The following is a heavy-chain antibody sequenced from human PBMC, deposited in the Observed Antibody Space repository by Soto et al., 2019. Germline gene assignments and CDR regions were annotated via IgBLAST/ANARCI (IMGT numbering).Heavy chain of an antibody. J-gene: IGHJ4*02. CDR1: GYTFTSYY. CDR3: ARAGSSGYYLDY. V-gene: IGHV1-46*01. CDR2: INPRGGRT. Sequence: GASVKVSCTASGYTFTSYYMHLVRQAPGQGLEWMGMINPRGGRTTYPQKFQDRVTMTTDTSTSTIYMDLSSLRSEDTAVYYCARAGSSGYYLDYWGQGTLVTVSS. D-gene: IGHD3-22*01.